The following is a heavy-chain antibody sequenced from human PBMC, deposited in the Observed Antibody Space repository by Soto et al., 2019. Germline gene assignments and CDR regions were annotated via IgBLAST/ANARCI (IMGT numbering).Heavy chain of an antibody. Sequence: QVQLVQSGAEVKKPGASVKVSCKASGYTFTGSYMHWVRQAPGQGLEWMGWINPNSGGTNYAQKFQGWVTMTRDTSISTGYMELSRLRSDDTAVYYCARAAAGYYYGMDVWGQGTTVTVSS. J-gene: IGHJ6*02. CDR1: GYTFTGSY. D-gene: IGHD6-13*01. CDR3: ARAAAGYYYGMDV. V-gene: IGHV1-2*04. CDR2: INPNSGGT.